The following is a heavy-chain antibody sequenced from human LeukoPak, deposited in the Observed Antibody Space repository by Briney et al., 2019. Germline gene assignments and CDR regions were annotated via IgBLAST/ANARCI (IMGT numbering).Heavy chain of an antibody. Sequence: PSQTLSLTCTVSGGSIGSGGYYWSWIRQPPGKGLEWIGFIYHSGNTYDNPSLNSRVTISVDRSNNQFSLKLSSVTAADTAVYYCARGNRPEQLVGVDIWGQGTMVTVSS. V-gene: IGHV4-30-2*01. CDR3: ARGNRPEQLVGVDI. D-gene: IGHD6-6*01. J-gene: IGHJ3*02. CDR1: GGSIGSGGYY. CDR2: IYHSGNT.